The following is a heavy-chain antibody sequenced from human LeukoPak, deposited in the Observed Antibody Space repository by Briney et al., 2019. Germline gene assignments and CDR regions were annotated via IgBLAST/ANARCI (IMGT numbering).Heavy chain of an antibody. V-gene: IGHV3-21*01. J-gene: IGHJ6*03. CDR3: ATATWDPNYYYYMDV. Sequence: GRSLRLSWAAAGFTFSSYTMKWVRQAAGKGLEWVSSISSSISYINYADSVKGRFTISRDNAKNSLYLQMNSLSAADTAVYFCATATWDPNYYYYMDVWGKGTTVTISS. D-gene: IGHD1-26*01. CDR1: GFTFSSYT. CDR2: ISSSISYI.